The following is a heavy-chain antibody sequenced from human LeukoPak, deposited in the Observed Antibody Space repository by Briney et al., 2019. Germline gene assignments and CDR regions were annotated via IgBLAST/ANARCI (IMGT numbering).Heavy chain of an antibody. J-gene: IGHJ5*02. CDR2: IKNKTNGGTT. Sequence: PGGSLRLSCAASGFTLSNAYMSWVRKAPGKGLEWVGRIKNKTNGGTTDYAAPVKGRFTISRDDSKSTLYLQMNSLKTEDTAVYYCTTTIVGVTTWFDPWGQGTLVTVSS. CDR3: TTTIVGVTTWFDP. CDR1: GFTLSNAY. D-gene: IGHD1-26*01. V-gene: IGHV3-15*01.